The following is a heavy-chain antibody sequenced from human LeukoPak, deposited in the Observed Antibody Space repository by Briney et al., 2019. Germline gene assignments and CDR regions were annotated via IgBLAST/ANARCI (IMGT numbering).Heavy chain of an antibody. CDR3: AASGYSSGWYRYFQH. V-gene: IGHV4-39*07. D-gene: IGHD6-19*01. J-gene: IGHJ1*01. Sequence: SETLSLACTVSAGSTSRSSYYWGWIRQPPGKWLDWIGSIYYSGSTYYNPSLKSRVTISVDTSKNQFSLKLSSVTAADTAVYYCAASGYSSGWYRYFQHWGQGTLVTVSS. CDR2: IYYSGST. CDR1: AGSTSRSSYY.